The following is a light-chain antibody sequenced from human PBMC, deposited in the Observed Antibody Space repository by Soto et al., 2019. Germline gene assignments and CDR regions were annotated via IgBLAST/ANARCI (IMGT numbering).Light chain of an antibody. J-gene: IGKJ2*01. CDR3: LQSAQYPHVT. V-gene: IGKV2-24*01. CDR1: HSLVHSDGHTY. CDR2: KIS. Sequence: EIVLTQSPLSSPVTLGQPASISCKSSHSLVHSDGHTYLSWLQQRPAQPPRLLIYKISNRVSGVPDRFSGIGAGTDFTLKISRVEAEDVGTYYCLQSAQYPHVTFGQGTKVDIK.